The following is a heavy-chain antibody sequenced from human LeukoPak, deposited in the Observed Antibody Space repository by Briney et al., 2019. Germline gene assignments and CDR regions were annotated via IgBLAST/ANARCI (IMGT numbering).Heavy chain of an antibody. CDR1: GYSFTTYW. Sequence: GASLKISRKSSGYSFTTYWIGWVRQLPGKGLEWMGMNYPGDSETRYSPFFQGQVTISADKSITPPYLQWSRPKDPGPAINYCARQGNYFDYWGQGTLVTVSS. CDR2: NYPGDSET. V-gene: IGHV5-51*01. D-gene: IGHD6-13*01. J-gene: IGHJ4*02. CDR3: ARQGNYFDY.